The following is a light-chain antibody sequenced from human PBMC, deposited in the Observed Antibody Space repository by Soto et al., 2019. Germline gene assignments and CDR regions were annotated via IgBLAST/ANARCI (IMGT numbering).Light chain of an antibody. CDR1: SSDIGGYNY. V-gene: IGLV2-8*01. CDR3: TSYAGYNNFV. CDR2: EVF. Sequence: QSALTQPPSASGSPGQSVTISCTGTSSDIGGYNYVSWYQHHPGKAPRLLIYEVFKRPSGVPNRFSGSKSGNRASLTVSGLQADDEADYYCTSYAGYNNFVFGTGTKVTVL. J-gene: IGLJ1*01.